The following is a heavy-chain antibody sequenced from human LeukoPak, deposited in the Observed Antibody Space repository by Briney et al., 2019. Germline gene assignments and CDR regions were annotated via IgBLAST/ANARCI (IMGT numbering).Heavy chain of an antibody. CDR2: ISSSGNSI. V-gene: IGHV3-48*03. CDR3: ARGRFGSC. J-gene: IGHJ1*01. D-gene: IGHD6-13*01. Sequence: PGGSLRLSCTASGFTFSGYEMNWVRQAPGKGLEWVSYISSSGNSIYYADSVKGRFTISRDNAKNSLYLQMNSLRAEDMAVHYCARGRFGSCWGQGTLVTVSS. CDR1: GFTFSGYE.